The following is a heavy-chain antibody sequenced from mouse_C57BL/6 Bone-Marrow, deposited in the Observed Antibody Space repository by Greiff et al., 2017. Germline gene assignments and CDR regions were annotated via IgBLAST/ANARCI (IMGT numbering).Heavy chain of an antibody. CDR2: IDPEIGDT. Sequence: VQLQQSGAELVRPGASVKLSCTASGFNIKDDYIHWVKQRPEQGLEWIGWIDPEIGDTEYASKFQGKANITSDTSSNTAYLQLSSRTSEDTAVYYCSSFDGNYFDFWGQGTPLTVAS. V-gene: IGHV14-4*01. CDR3: SSFDGNYFDF. D-gene: IGHD2-3*01. J-gene: IGHJ2*01. CDR1: GFNIKDDY.